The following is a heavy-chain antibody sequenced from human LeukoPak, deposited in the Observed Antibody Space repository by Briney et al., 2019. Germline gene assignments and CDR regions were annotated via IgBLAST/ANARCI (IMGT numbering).Heavy chain of an antibody. CDR3: ARDHPLAARPSYYMDV. J-gene: IGHJ6*03. V-gene: IGHV3-21*01. CDR2: ISGSSSFI. Sequence: GGSLRLSCAASGFTFTSYSMNCVRQAPGKGLEWVSSISGSSSFINYADSVKGRFTISRDNAKNSLFLQMNSLRAEDTAVYYCARDHPLAARPSYYMDVWGKGTTVTVSS. D-gene: IGHD6-6*01. CDR1: GFTFTSYS.